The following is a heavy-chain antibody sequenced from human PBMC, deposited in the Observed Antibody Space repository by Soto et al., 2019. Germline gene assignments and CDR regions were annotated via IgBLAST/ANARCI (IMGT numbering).Heavy chain of an antibody. J-gene: IGHJ2*01. CDR1: GGTFSSHT. CDR3: VRPDFGDYWYFEL. V-gene: IGHV1-69*08. Sequence: QDQLVQSGAEVKKPGSSVKVSCKASGGTFSSHTFSWVRQAPGQGLEWMGRIIPALGTATYAQKFQGRVTITADESATTVYMELNSLRSEDTAVYYCVRPDFGDYWYFELWGRGTLVTVSS. CDR2: IIPALGTA. D-gene: IGHD4-17*01.